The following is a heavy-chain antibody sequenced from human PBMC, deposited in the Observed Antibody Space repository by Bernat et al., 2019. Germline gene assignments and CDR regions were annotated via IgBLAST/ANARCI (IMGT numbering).Heavy chain of an antibody. CDR1: EVNFHNHS. V-gene: IGHV3-48*01. CDR2: ISSRSTNI. CDR3: ARGRFAWQSYWTFAL. Sequence: EVQLVESGGGLVQPGGSLRLSCGASEVNFHNHSMNWVRQAPGKGLGWVAFISSRSTNIDYADSVKGRVTISRDNAKSSLYLQLHSLRVEDTAVYYCARGRFAWQSYWTFALWGPGPLVAVSS. J-gene: IGHJ2*01. D-gene: IGHD3-9*01.